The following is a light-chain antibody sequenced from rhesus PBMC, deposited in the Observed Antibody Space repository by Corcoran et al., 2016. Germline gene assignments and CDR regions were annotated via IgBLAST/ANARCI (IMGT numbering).Light chain of an antibody. CDR2: EVI. Sequence: QAALTLPRSVSGSPVQSVTISCTGTSSNIVGFKFVSWYQQHPGTAPTLMIYEVINRPSGVSDRFSGSQSGNTASLTSSVLQAEDEADYYCCAYAGRYIYISGAGTRLTVL. J-gene: IGLJ1*01. CDR1: SSNIVGFKF. CDR3: CAYAGRYIYI. V-gene: IGLV2-32*01.